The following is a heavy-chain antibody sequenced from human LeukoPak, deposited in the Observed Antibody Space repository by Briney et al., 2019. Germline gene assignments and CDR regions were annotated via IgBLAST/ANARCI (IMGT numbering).Heavy chain of an antibody. Sequence: GGSLRLSCAAPGFTFSSYEINWVRQAPGKGLEWVSYTRNSDNNMFYADSVKGRFTISRDNAKYSVYLQMNSLRAEDTAVYYCARRIAGDGSHAFDIWGQGTMVTVSS. CDR1: GFTFSSYE. D-gene: IGHD6-19*01. CDR2: TRNSDNNM. J-gene: IGHJ3*02. V-gene: IGHV3-48*03. CDR3: ARRIAGDGSHAFDI.